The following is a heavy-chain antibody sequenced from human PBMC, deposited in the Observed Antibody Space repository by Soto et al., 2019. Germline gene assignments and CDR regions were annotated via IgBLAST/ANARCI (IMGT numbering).Heavy chain of an antibody. D-gene: IGHD1-7*01. CDR1: GDSVSSNSAA. CDR2: TYYRSKWYN. V-gene: IGHV6-1*01. Sequence: SQTLSLPCAISGDSVSSNSAAWNWIRQSPSRGLEWLGRTYYRSKWYNDYAVSVKSRITINPDTSKNQFSLQLNSVTPEDTAVYYCAREGLELRRLHYYYGMDVWGQGTTVTVSS. CDR3: AREGLELRRLHYYYGMDV. J-gene: IGHJ6*02.